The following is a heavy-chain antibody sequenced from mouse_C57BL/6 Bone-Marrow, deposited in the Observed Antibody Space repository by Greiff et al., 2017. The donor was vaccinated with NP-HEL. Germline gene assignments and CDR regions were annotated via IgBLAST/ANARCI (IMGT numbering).Heavy chain of an antibody. Sequence: QVQLQQSGPGLVAPSQSLSIPCTVSGFSLTSYAISWVRQPPGKGLEWLGVIWTAGGTNYNSALKSRLSISKDNSKSQVFLKMNSLQTDDTARYYCARGNWWYFDVWGTGTTVTVSS. CDR3: ARGNWWYFDV. V-gene: IGHV2-9-1*01. J-gene: IGHJ1*03. D-gene: IGHD4-1*01. CDR2: IWTAGGT. CDR1: GFSLTSYA.